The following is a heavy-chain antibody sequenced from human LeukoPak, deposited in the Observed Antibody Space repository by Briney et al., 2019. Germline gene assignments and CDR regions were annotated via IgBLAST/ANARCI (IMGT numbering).Heavy chain of an antibody. CDR2: IYYSGST. V-gene: IGHV4-39*01. CDR1: GGSISSSSYY. CDR3: ARLRLPLWLRIFDY. J-gene: IGHJ4*02. D-gene: IGHD5-12*01. Sequence: SETLSLTCTVSGGSISSSSYYWGWIRQPPGKGLEWIGSIYYSGSTYYNPSLKSRVTISVDTSKNQFSLKLSSVTAADTAVYYCARLRLPLWLRIFDYWGQGTLVTVSS.